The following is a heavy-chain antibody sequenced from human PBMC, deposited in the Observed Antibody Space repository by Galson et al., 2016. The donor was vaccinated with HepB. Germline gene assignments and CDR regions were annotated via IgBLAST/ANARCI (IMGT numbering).Heavy chain of an antibody. CDR2: INPSSGST. Sequence: SVKVSCKASAYTFTNYYIHWVRQAPGQGLEWMGIINPSSGSTNYAQKFQGRVTMTRDTSTSTAYMELSSLRSEDAAVYYCARPMVRGVLLPSTYYFDYWGPGTLVTVSS. CDR3: ARPMVRGVLLPSTYYFDY. J-gene: IGHJ4*02. D-gene: IGHD3-10*01. V-gene: IGHV1-46*01. CDR1: AYTFTNYY.